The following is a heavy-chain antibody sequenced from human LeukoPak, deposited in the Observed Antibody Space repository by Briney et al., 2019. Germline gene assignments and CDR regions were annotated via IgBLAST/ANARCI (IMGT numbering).Heavy chain of an antibody. CDR2: IIPILGIA. V-gene: IGHV1-69*04. J-gene: IGHJ4*02. CDR1: GYTFNNYY. CDR3: AREASSSKGGVSDY. D-gene: IGHD1-26*01. Sequence: ASVKVSCKASGYTFNNYYMNWVRQAPGQGLEWMGRIIPILGIANYAQKFQGRVTITADKSTSIAYMELSSLRSEDTAVYYCAREASSSKGGVSDYWGQGTLVTVSS.